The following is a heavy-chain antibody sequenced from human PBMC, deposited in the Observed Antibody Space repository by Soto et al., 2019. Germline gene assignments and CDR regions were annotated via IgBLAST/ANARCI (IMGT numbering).Heavy chain of an antibody. CDR2: ISSSSSYI. CDR3: ARVSGWYVFDY. Sequence: PGGSLRLSCAASGFPFSSYSMNWVRQAPGKGLEWVSSISSSSSYIYYADSVKGRFTISRDNAKNSLYLQMNSLRAEDTAVYYCARVSGWYVFDYWGQGTLVTVSS. V-gene: IGHV3-21*01. J-gene: IGHJ4*02. CDR1: GFPFSSYS. D-gene: IGHD6-19*01.